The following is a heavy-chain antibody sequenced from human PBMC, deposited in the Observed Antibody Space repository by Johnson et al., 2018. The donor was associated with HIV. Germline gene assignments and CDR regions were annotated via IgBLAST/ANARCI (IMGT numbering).Heavy chain of an antibody. J-gene: IGHJ3*02. D-gene: IGHD1-26*01. CDR1: GFIFSDAW. V-gene: IGHV3-11*01. CDR3: QGDSGSYHGNDAFDI. CDR2: ISSSGDTT. Sequence: VQLVESGGGLAKPAWSPRLSCAASGFIFSDAWMSWVRQAPGKGLEWISYISSSGDTTHYADSVKGRFTISRDNTKNSLYLQMNSLRAEDTALYYCQGDSGSYHGNDAFDIWGQGTMVTVSS.